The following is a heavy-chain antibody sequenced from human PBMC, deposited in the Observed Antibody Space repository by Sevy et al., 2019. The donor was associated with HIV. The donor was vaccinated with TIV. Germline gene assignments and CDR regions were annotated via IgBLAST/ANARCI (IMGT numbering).Heavy chain of an antibody. CDR3: ARDPGYTSDSYYYFYMDV. J-gene: IGHJ6*03. CDR2: ISGTSSYI. V-gene: IGHV3-21*01. D-gene: IGHD5-18*01. CDR1: GFTFSSYS. Sequence: GGSLRLSCAASGFTFSSYSMNWVRQAPGKGLEWVSYISGTSSYIYYGDSVKGRFTISRDNAKNSLYLQMNSLGAEDTAVYYCARDPGYTSDSYYYFYMDVWGKGTTVTVSS.